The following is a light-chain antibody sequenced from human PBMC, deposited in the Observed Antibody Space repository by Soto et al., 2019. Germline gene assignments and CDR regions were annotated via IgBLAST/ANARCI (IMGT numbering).Light chain of an antibody. CDR1: QSISRY. Sequence: DLRMTQSPSSLAASVGDRATITCRASQSISRYVNWYQQKQGKXXNXXIYGASILQSGVPSKFSAIVSGTDLIINLRSLQPEDGETYDGQQTYTTSGTFGQGTKVEIK. J-gene: IGKJ1*01. V-gene: IGKV1-39*01. CDR3: QQTYTTSGT. CDR2: GAS.